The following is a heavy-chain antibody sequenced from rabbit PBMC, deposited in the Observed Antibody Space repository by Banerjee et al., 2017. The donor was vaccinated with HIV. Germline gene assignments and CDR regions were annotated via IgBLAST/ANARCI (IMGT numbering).Heavy chain of an antibody. CDR2: IYTSTNST. CDR1: GFDFSSYGL. J-gene: IGHJ4*01. CDR3: ARDLAGVIGWNFNL. D-gene: IGHD4-1*01. Sequence: QEQLVESGGGLVQPGGSLKLSCKASGFDFSSYGLSWVRQAPGKGLELIACIYTSTNSTWYANWVNGRFTISSSTSLNSVDLKMTSLTAADTAPYFCARDLAGVIGWNFNLWGPGTLVTVS. V-gene: IGHV1S43*01.